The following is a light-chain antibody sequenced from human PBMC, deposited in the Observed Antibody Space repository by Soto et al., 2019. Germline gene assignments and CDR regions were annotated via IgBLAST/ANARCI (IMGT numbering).Light chain of an antibody. V-gene: IGLV1-44*01. CDR3: AAWDDSLNGLV. CDR2: NNN. J-gene: IGLJ1*01. Sequence: QSVLTQPPSASGTPGQRVTISCSGSSSNIGSNTVSWYQQLPGTAPKLLIYNNNQRPSGVPDRFSGSKSGTSASLAISGLQSEDEADYYCAAWDDSLNGLVFGNGTKVTVL. CDR1: SSNIGSNT.